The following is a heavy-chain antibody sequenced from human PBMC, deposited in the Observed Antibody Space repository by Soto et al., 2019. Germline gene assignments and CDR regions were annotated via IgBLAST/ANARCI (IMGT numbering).Heavy chain of an antibody. CDR1: GGSVSSGSYY. D-gene: IGHD3-16*02. Sequence: PSETLSLTCTVSGGSVSSGSYYWSWIRQPPGKGLEWIGYIYYSGSTIYNPSLKSRVTISVDTSKNQFSLKLSSVTAADMAVYYCARVMITFGGVIVIFDYWGQGTLVTVSS. V-gene: IGHV4-61*01. CDR3: ARVMITFGGVIVIFDY. J-gene: IGHJ4*02. CDR2: IYYSGST.